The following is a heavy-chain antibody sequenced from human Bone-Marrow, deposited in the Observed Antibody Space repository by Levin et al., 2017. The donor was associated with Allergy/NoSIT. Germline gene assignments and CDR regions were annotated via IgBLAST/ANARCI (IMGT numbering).Heavy chain of an antibody. CDR3: ARVRPSSGYFDH. J-gene: IGHJ4*02. V-gene: IGHV3-30*14. CDR1: GFTFGSYV. D-gene: IGHD6-19*01. Sequence: PGGSLRLSCVASGFTFGSYVVHWVRQAPGKGLEWVAVISSGGYNEYYADSVKGRFTISRDNSQSTLYLQMTNLRPNDTAVYYCARVRPSSGYFDHWGQGALVTVSS. CDR2: ISSGGYNE.